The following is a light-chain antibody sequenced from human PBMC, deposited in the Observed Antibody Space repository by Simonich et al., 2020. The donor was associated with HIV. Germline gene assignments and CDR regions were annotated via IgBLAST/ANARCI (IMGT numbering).Light chain of an antibody. CDR3: QQYNNWSQY. CDR1: QSVSTN. J-gene: IGKJ5*01. CDR2: GAS. Sequence: EIVMTQSPATLSVSPGERATLSCRASQSVSTNLAWYQQKPGQAPRLLIYGASTRATGSPARFSGSGSGTDFTLTISSLQSEDFAVYYCQQYNNWSQYFGQGTRLEIK. V-gene: IGKV3-15*01.